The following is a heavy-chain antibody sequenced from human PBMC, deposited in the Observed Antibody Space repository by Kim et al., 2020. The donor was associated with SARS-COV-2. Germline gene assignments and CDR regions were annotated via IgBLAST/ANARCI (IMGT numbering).Heavy chain of an antibody. CDR2: INSDGSST. CDR3: ARDYDILTGYGPGYYYGMHV. CDR1: GFTFSSYW. J-gene: IGHJ6*02. Sequence: GGSLRLSCAASGFTFSSYWMHWVRQAPGKGLVWVSRINSDGSSTSYADSVKGRFTISRDNAKNTLYLQMNSLRAEDTAVYYCARDYDILTGYGPGYYYGMHVWVQGATVTVSS. D-gene: IGHD3-9*01. V-gene: IGHV3-74*01.